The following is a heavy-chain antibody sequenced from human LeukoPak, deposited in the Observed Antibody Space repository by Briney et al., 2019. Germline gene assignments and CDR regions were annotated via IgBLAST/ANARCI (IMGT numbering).Heavy chain of an antibody. CDR1: GYTFSSYA. J-gene: IGHJ4*02. Sequence: GGSLRLSCAASGYTFSSYAMSGVRQAPGKGLEWVSAISGSGGSTYYADSVKGRFTISRDNSKNTLYLQMNSLRAEDTAVYYCAKDKLTFNMVRGVNPDYWGQGTLVTVSS. CDR3: AKDKLTFNMVRGVNPDY. V-gene: IGHV3-23*01. D-gene: IGHD3-10*01. CDR2: ISGSGGST.